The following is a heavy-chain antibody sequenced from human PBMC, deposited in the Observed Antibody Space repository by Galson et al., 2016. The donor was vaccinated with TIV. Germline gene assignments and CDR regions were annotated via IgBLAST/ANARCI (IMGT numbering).Heavy chain of an antibody. V-gene: IGHV1-69*06. CDR1: GGSFSTYA. Sequence: SVKVSCKVSGGSFSTYAINWVRQAPGQGPEWMGRIIPILGPTKYAQRFQGRVSITADKSTNTAYMDLSSLRSDDTAVYYCARDNQATFGYADAFDIWGQGTLVTVSS. CDR3: ARDNQATFGYADAFDI. D-gene: IGHD5-12*01. CDR2: IIPILGPT. J-gene: IGHJ3*02.